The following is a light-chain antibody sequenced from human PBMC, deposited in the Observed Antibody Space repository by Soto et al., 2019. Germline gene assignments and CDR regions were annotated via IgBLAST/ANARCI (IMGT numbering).Light chain of an antibody. CDR3: QQTNSFPVT. V-gene: IGKV1D-12*01. J-gene: IGKJ5*01. CDR2: AAS. CDR1: QGIRSW. Sequence: DIQMTQSPSSVSASVGDRVTLTCRASQGIRSWLAWYQQKPGKAPELLIYAASTLQSGVPSRFSGSGSGTDFTLTISSLHTEDFATYYCQQTNSFPVTFGQGTRLEIK.